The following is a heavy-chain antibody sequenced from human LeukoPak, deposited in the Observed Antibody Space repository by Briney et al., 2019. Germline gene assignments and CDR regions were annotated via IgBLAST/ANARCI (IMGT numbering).Heavy chain of an antibody. V-gene: IGHV4-4*07. CDR3: ARDPGIAVAGRDAYWYFDL. J-gene: IGHJ2*01. Sequence: PSETLSLTCTVSGGSISSYYWSWIRQPPGKGLEWIGRIYTSGSTNYNPSLKSRVTMSVDTSKNQFSLKLSSVTAADTAVYYCARDPGIAVAGRDAYWYFDLWGRGTLVTVSS. CDR1: GGSISSYY. CDR2: IYTSGST. D-gene: IGHD6-19*01.